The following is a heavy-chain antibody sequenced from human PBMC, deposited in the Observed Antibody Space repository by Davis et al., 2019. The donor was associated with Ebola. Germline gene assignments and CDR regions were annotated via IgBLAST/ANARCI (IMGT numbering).Heavy chain of an antibody. V-gene: IGHV3-30*02. Sequence: GESLKISCAASGFTFSNYGMHWARQAPGKGLEWVAIISHDGNDKYYADSVKGRFTISRDNFKNTLDLQMNSLRTEDTAFYYCAKDRGQLVGWFDPWGQGTLVTVSS. J-gene: IGHJ5*02. CDR2: ISHDGNDK. CDR1: GFTFSNYG. CDR3: AKDRGQLVGWFDP. D-gene: IGHD6-6*01.